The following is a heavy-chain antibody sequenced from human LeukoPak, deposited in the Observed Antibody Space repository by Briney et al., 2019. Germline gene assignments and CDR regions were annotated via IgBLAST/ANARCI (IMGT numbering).Heavy chain of an antibody. J-gene: IGHJ4*02. Sequence: SETLSLTCTVSGGSITTTNWWSLVRQPPAKGLDQIGEVHLSGATNYNPSLESRVSMSIDKSKNRLSLEVTSVTAADTAIYYCTRESGAFSPFGFWGQGTLLTVSS. CDR3: TRESGAFSPFGF. CDR1: GGSITTTNW. V-gene: IGHV4-4*02. CDR2: VHLSGAT. D-gene: IGHD1-26*01.